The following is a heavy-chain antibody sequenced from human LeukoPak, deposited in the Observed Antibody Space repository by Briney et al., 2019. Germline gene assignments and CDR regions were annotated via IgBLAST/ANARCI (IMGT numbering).Heavy chain of an antibody. V-gene: IGHV4-34*01. CDR2: INHSGST. Sequence: SETLSLTCAVYGGSFSGYYWSWIRQPPGKGLEWIGEINHSGSTNYNPSLKSRVTMSVDKSKNQFSLELSSVTAADTAVYYCARGYYYDSSGYYPGYFDYWGQGTLVTVSS. CDR3: ARGYYYDSSGYYPGYFDY. D-gene: IGHD3-22*01. CDR1: GGSFSGYY. J-gene: IGHJ4*02.